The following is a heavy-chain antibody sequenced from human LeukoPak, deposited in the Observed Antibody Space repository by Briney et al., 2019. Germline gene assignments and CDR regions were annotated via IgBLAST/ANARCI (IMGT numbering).Heavy chain of an antibody. Sequence: ASVRVSCKASGYTFTGYYMHWVRQAPGQGLEWMGWINPNSGATKFAQKFQGRVTMTRDTSIRTVYMELSRLRSDDTAVYYCARDYYDSSGFGAFDIWGQGTMVTVSS. CDR3: ARDYYDSSGFGAFDI. V-gene: IGHV1-2*02. CDR2: INPNSGAT. J-gene: IGHJ3*02. D-gene: IGHD3-22*01. CDR1: GYTFTGYY.